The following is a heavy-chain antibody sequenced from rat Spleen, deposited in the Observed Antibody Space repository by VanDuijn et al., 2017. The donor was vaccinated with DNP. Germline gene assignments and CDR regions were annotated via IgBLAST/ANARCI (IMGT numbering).Heavy chain of an antibody. CDR1: GFTFSNYY. D-gene: IGHD1-12*01. CDR3: ARHRTIMPYYYAMDA. CDR2: ISTGGGNT. V-gene: IGHV5-25*01. J-gene: IGHJ4*01. Sequence: EVQLVESGGGLVQPGRSLKLSCAASGFTFSNYYMAWVRQAPTKGLEWVASISTGGGNTYYRDSVKGRFTISRDNAQSTLYLQMDSLRSEDTATYCCARHRTIMPYYYAMDAWGQGASVTVSS.